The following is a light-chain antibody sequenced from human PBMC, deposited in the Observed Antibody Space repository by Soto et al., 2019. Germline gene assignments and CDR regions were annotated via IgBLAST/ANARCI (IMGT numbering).Light chain of an antibody. J-gene: IGLJ2*01. CDR2: GVT. Sequence: QYALTQPASVSGSPGQSITISCTGTSSDVGGYNYVSWYQQHPGKAPKLMIYGVTNRPSGVSNRFSGSKSGNTASLTISGLQADDEADYYCSSYTSSTTLSVIFGGGTKVTVL. CDR3: SSYTSSTTLSVI. V-gene: IGLV2-14*01. CDR1: SSDVGGYNY.